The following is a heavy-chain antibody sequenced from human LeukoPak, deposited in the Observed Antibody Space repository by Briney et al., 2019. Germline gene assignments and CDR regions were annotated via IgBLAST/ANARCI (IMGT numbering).Heavy chain of an antibody. J-gene: IGHJ6*02. V-gene: IGHV1-46*01. D-gene: IGHD2-2*01. CDR2: INPSGGST. CDR1: GYTFTSYY. Sequence: ASVKVSCKASGYTFTSYYMHWVRQAPGQGLEWMGIINPSGGSTSYAQKFQGRVTMTRDTSTSTVYMELSSLRSEDTAVYYCARDWAYCSSTSCSKDFYYYYGMDVWGQGTTVTVS. CDR3: ARDWAYCSSTSCSKDFYYYYGMDV.